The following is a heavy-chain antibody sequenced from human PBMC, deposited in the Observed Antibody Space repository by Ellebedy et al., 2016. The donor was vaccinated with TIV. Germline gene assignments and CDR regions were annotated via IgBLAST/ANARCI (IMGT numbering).Heavy chain of an antibody. CDR3: AICGDCSGGLDY. CDR2: INGDGSIT. V-gene: IGHV3-74*01. Sequence: GGSLRLSXVASGFIFSSYWTIWVRQTPGKGLVWVSRINGDGSITHYADSVKGRFTISRDNAKNTLYLQMNFLTAADTAVYYCAICGDCSGGLDYWGQGTRVTVSS. CDR1: GFIFSSYW. J-gene: IGHJ4*02. D-gene: IGHD2-15*01.